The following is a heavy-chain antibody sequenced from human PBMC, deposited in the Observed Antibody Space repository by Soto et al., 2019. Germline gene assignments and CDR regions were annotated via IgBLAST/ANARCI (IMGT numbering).Heavy chain of an antibody. D-gene: IGHD3-22*01. V-gene: IGHV1-69*01. Sequence: QVQLVQSGAEVKKPGSSVKVSCKASGGTFSSYAISWVRQAPGQGLEWMGGIIPIFGTANYAQKFQGRVTITADESTSTAYMELSSLRSEDTAVYYCASSTYYYDSSGWADDAFDIWGQGTMVTVSS. CDR3: ASSTYYYDSSGWADDAFDI. CDR1: GGTFSSYA. J-gene: IGHJ3*02. CDR2: IIPIFGTA.